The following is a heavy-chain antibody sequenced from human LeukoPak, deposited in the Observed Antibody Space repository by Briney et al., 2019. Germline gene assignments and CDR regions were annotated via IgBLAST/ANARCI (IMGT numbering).Heavy chain of an antibody. V-gene: IGHV3-74*01. CDR2: INSDGSNT. Sequence: GGSLRLSCAASGFTFSRYWMHWVRQAPGEGLLWVSRINSDGSNTSHAGSLKGRFTISRDDAKNTLYLQMNSLRAEDTAVYYCAKGGTVAANHFDYWGQGILVTVSS. J-gene: IGHJ4*02. CDR1: GFTFSRYW. D-gene: IGHD6-19*01. CDR3: AKGGTVAANHFDY.